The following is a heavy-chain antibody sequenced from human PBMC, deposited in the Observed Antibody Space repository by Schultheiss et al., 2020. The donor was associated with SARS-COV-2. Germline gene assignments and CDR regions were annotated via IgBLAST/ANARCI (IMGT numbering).Heavy chain of an antibody. V-gene: IGHV4-34*01. J-gene: IGHJ2*01. CDR2: INHSGST. CDR3: AREITNYYGSGSYYVYWYFDL. CDR1: GGSFSGYY. Sequence: SETLSLTCAVYGGSFSGYYWSWIRQPPGKGLEWIGEINHSGSTNYNPSLKSRVTISVDTSKNQFSLKLSSVTAADTAVYYCAREITNYYGSGSYYVYWYFDLWGRGTLVTVSS. D-gene: IGHD3-10*01.